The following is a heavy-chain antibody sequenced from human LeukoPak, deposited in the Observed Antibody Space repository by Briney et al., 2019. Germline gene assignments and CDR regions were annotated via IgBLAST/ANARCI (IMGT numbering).Heavy chain of an antibody. J-gene: IGHJ4*02. Sequence: ASVKVPCKASGYTFTSYFMHWVRQAPGQGLEWMGVINPSSGSTSYAQKFQGRVTMTRDMSTSTVYMELSSLRSEDTAVYYCAREGDYYYDSSGYGLDYWGQGTLVTVSS. D-gene: IGHD3-22*01. CDR2: INPSSGST. V-gene: IGHV1-46*01. CDR1: GYTFTSYF. CDR3: AREGDYYYDSSGYGLDY.